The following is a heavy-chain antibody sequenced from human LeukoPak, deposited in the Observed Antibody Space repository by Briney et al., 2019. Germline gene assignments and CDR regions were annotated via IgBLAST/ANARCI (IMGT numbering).Heavy chain of an antibody. CDR3: AREGGRYSGYDWGAFDI. Sequence: GGSLRLSCAASVFTFSDYYMSWIRQAPGKGLEWVSYISRSGSTIYYADSVKGRFTISRDNAKNSLYLQMNSLRAEDTAVYYCAREGGRYSGYDWGAFDIWGQGTMVTVSS. CDR2: ISRSGSTI. D-gene: IGHD5-12*01. J-gene: IGHJ3*02. V-gene: IGHV3-11*04. CDR1: VFTFSDYY.